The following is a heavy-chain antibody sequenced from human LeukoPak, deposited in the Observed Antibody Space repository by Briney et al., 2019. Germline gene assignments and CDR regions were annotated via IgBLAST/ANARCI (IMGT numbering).Heavy chain of an antibody. CDR1: GFTFSSYA. CDR2: ISGSGGST. J-gene: IGHJ6*02. CDR3: AKDYCSSTSCYTFGYYYYGMDV. Sequence: GGSRRLSCAASGFTFSSYAMSWVRQAPGKGLEWVSAISGSGGSTYYADSVKGRFTISRDNSKNTLYLQMNSLRAEDTAVYYCAKDYCSSTSCYTFGYYYYGMDVWGQGTTVTVSS. V-gene: IGHV3-23*01. D-gene: IGHD2-2*02.